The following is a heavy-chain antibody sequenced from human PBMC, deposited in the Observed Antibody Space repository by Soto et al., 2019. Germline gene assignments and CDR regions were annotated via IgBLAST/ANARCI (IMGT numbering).Heavy chain of an antibody. D-gene: IGHD3-10*01. Sequence: GASVKVSCKTSGYTFTGHYIHWVRQAPQQGPEWMGEIGPESGATRYAQKFRGRVTMTMDTSITTVYMELKNLSPDDTAVYYCAREEGVWFDPWGQGTLVTVSS. CDR2: IGPESGAT. CDR3: AREEGVWFDP. J-gene: IGHJ5*02. CDR1: GYTFTGHY. V-gene: IGHV1-2*02.